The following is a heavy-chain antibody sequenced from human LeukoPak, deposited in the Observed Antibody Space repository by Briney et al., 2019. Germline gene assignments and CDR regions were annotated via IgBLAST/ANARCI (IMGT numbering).Heavy chain of an antibody. Sequence: PGGSLRLSCAASGFTFSSYWMSWVRQAPGKGLEWVANIKQDGSEKYYVDSVKGRFTFSRDNAKNSLYLQMNSLRAEDTAVYYCARERYFDWLLRTPDYWGQGTLVTVSS. D-gene: IGHD3-9*01. V-gene: IGHV3-7*01. CDR1: GFTFSSYW. CDR2: IKQDGSEK. CDR3: ARERYFDWLLRTPDY. J-gene: IGHJ4*02.